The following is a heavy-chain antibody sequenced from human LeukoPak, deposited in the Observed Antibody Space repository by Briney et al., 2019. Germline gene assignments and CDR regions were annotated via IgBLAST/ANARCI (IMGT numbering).Heavy chain of an antibody. CDR3: ARVKIYNSYFDS. V-gene: IGHV3-48*04. D-gene: IGHD1-1*01. CDR2: IISSSSTI. CDR1: GFTFSSYS. Sequence: GESLKISCAASGFTFSSYSMNWVRQAPGKGLELVSYIISSSSTIYYDDSVKGRLTISRDTSKNTLYLQMISLSAEDTAVCYCARVKIYNSYFDSWGQGALVTVSS. J-gene: IGHJ4*02.